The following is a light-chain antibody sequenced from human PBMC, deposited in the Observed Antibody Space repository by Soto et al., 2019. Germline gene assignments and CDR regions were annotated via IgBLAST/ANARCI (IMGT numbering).Light chain of an antibody. CDR3: QQYGTSPPDT. J-gene: IGKJ5*01. CDR2: GAS. V-gene: IGKV3-20*01. Sequence: EILLKQSPATLSLSPGERATLSCRASQSLSGNYLAWYQQKPGQAPRVLIYGASTRATGIPERFSGSGSGTEFTLTISRLEPEDVAVYYCQQYGTSPPDTFGQGTRLEI. CDR1: QSLSGNY.